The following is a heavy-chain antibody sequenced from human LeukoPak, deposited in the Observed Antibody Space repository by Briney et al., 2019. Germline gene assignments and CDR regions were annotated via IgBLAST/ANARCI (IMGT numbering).Heavy chain of an antibody. D-gene: IGHD1-26*01. V-gene: IGHV3-33*06. J-gene: IGHJ4*02. Sequence: EPGGSLRLSCAASGFTFSSYGMHWVRQAPGKGLEWVAVIWYDGSNKYYADSVKGRFTISKDNSRNTLDLQMNSLSAEDTAVYYCAKPYSGTFYSFDSWGQGALVTVSS. CDR2: IWYDGSNK. CDR1: GFTFSSYG. CDR3: AKPYSGTFYSFDS.